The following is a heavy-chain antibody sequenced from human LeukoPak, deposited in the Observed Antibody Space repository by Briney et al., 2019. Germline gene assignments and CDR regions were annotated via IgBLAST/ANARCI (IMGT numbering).Heavy chain of an antibody. J-gene: IGHJ4*02. Sequence: VASVNVSCKASGGTFSSYAISWVRQAPGQGLEWMGGIIPIFGTANYAQKFQGRVTITADESTSTAYMELSSLRSEDTAVYYCARLPDRYSSSWLKCCDYWGQGTLATVSS. CDR3: ARLPDRYSSSWLKCCDY. CDR2: IIPIFGTA. CDR1: GGTFSSYA. D-gene: IGHD6-13*01. V-gene: IGHV1-69*01.